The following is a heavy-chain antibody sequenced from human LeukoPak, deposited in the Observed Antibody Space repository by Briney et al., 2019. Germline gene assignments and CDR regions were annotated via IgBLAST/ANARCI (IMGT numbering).Heavy chain of an antibody. J-gene: IGHJ4*02. CDR3: AISGGYWAWAH. CDR1: GFTFSSYG. V-gene: IGHV3-7*01. D-gene: IGHD1-26*01. Sequence: GGSLRLSCAASGFTFSSYGMSWVRQAPGKGLEWVANIKQDGSEKYYVDSVKGRFTISRDNAKNSLYLQMNSLRAEDTAVYYCAISGGYWAWAHWGQGTLVTVSS. CDR2: IKQDGSEK.